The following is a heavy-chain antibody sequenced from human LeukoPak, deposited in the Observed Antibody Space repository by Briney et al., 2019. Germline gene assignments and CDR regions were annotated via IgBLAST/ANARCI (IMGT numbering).Heavy chain of an antibody. V-gene: IGHV1-69*05. CDR2: IIPIFGTA. CDR1: GYTFTSYG. J-gene: IGHJ5*02. Sequence: SVKVSCKASGYTFTSYGISWVRQAPGQGLEWMGGIIPIFGTANYAQKFQGRVTITTDESTSTAYIELSSLRSEDTAVYYCARDRGNNNWFDPWGQGTLVTVSS. D-gene: IGHD3-10*01. CDR3: ARDRGNNNWFDP.